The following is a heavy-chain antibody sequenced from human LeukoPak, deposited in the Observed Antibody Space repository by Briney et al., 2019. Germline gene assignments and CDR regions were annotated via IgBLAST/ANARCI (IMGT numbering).Heavy chain of an antibody. CDR3: AKDHPRGVTIFGVDNAFDI. CDR1: GFTFSSYA. D-gene: IGHD3-3*01. Sequence: PGGSLRLSCAASGFTFSSYAMSWVRQAPGKGLEWVSAISGSGGSTYYADSVKGRFTISRDNSKNTLYLQMNSLRAEDTAVYYCAKDHPRGVTIFGVDNAFDIWGQGTMVTVSS. CDR2: ISGSGGST. J-gene: IGHJ3*02. V-gene: IGHV3-23*01.